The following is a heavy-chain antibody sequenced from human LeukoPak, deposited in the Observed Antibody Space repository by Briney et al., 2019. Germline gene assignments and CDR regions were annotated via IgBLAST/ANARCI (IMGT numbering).Heavy chain of an antibody. CDR2: VNPSGGNT. V-gene: IGHV1-46*01. CDR1: GYTFSSYT. D-gene: IGHD1-26*01. J-gene: IGHJ4*02. Sequence: ASVKVSCKAFGYTFSSYTMHWVRQAPGQGLEWMGIVNPSGGNTNYAQKFQGRVTVTRDMSTTTVYMELSSLRSEDTAVYYCSRERRSGSYYFDYWGQGTLVTVSS. CDR3: SRERRSGSYYFDY.